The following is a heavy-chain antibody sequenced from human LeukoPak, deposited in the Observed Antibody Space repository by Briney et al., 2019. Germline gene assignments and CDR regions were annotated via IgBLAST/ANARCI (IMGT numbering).Heavy chain of an antibody. CDR1: GGSISSGGYS. Sequence: SETLSLTCAVSGGSISSGGYSWSWIRQPPGKGLEWIGYIYYSGSTYYNPSLKSRATISVDTSKNQFSLKLSSVTAADTAVYYCARASHGSGSLSEFDPWGQGTLVTVSS. D-gene: IGHD3-10*01. CDR2: IYYSGST. V-gene: IGHV4-30-4*07. CDR3: ARASHGSGSLSEFDP. J-gene: IGHJ5*02.